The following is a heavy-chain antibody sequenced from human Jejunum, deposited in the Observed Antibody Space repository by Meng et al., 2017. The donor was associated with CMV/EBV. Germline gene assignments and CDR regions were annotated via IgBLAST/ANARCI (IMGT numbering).Heavy chain of an antibody. D-gene: IGHD3-3*01. Sequence: FTLSSYYMHWGRQAQGEGLVWVSRINSDGSITYYADSLKGRFTISRDNAKNTLYLQMNSLRAEDTAIYYCARGEYDFWTDYLHYWGQGTLVTVSS. CDR2: INSDGSIT. J-gene: IGHJ4*02. CDR1: FTLSSYY. CDR3: ARGEYDFWTDYLHY. V-gene: IGHV3-74*01.